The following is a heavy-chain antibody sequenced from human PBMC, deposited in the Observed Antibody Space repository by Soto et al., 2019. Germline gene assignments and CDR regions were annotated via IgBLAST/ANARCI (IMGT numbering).Heavy chain of an antibody. D-gene: IGHD2-15*01. CDR1: GFTFNSYG. V-gene: IGHV3-23*01. Sequence: EVQLLESGGGLVQPGGSLRLSCTASGFTFNSYGMSWVRQAPGKGLEWVSAISGSGTSTYYADSVKGQFTISRDNSKYTMYLQLNSLRAEDTAVYYCAKGAAYCSGGSCYASLSRAVDIWGQETMVTVSS. J-gene: IGHJ3*02. CDR3: AKGAAYCSGGSCYASLSRAVDI. CDR2: ISGSGTST.